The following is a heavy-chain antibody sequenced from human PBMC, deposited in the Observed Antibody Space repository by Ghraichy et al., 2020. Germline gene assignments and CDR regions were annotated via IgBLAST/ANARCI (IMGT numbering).Heavy chain of an antibody. Sequence: GGSLRLSCAASGFTFSTYAMSWVRQAPGKGLEWVSAFSCCDGSPYYADSVKGRFTISRDNSRNTLYLQMNSLRAEDTATYYCAKAYFYRSEDYPGPPYYYYRMYVWGQGTTVTVSS. J-gene: IGHJ6*01. CDR2: FSCCDGSP. CDR3: AKAYFYRSEDYPGPPYYYYRMYV. D-gene: IGHD3-10*01. CDR1: GFTFSTYA. V-gene: IGHV3-23*01.